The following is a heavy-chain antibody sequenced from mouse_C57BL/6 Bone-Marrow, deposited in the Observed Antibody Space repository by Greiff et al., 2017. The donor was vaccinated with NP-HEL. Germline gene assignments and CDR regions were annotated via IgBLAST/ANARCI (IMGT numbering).Heavy chain of an antibody. J-gene: IGHJ3*01. V-gene: IGHV1-64*01. D-gene: IGHD2-4*01. CDR1: GYTFTSYW. CDR2: IHPNSGST. CDR3: ARLPIYYDYDGFAY. Sequence: QVQLQQPGAELVKPWASVKLSCKASGYTFTSYWMHWVKQRPGQGLEWIGMIHPNSGSTNYNEKFKSKATLTVDKSSSTAYMQLSSLTSEDSAVYYCARLPIYYDYDGFAYWGQGTLVTVSA.